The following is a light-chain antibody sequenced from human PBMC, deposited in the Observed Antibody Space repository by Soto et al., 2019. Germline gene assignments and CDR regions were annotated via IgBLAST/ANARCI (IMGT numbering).Light chain of an antibody. Sequence: DIQMTQSPSTLSASVGDRVTITCRASQSISSWLAWYQQKPGKAPKLLIYKASSLESGVPSRFSGSGSGTEFTLTISSLQPDDFATYYCQQYNSCPRTFGEGTKLEIK. CDR2: KAS. J-gene: IGKJ2*01. V-gene: IGKV1-5*03. CDR3: QQYNSCPRT. CDR1: QSISSW.